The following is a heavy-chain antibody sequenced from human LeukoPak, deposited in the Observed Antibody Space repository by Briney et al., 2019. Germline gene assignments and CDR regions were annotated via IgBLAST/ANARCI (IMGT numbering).Heavy chain of an antibody. V-gene: IGHV4-61*01. CDR3: ASQVVAAKLFDY. CDR1: GGSVSSGSYY. Sequence: PSETLSLTCTVSGGSVSSGSYYWSWIRQPPGKGLEWIGYIYYSGSTNYNPSLKSRVTISVDTSKNQFSLKLSPVTAADTAVYYCASQVVAAKLFDYWGQGTLVTVSS. CDR2: IYYSGST. J-gene: IGHJ4*02. D-gene: IGHD2-15*01.